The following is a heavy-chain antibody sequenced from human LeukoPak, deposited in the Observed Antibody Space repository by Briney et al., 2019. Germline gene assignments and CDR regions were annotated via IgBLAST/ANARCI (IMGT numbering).Heavy chain of an antibody. CDR3: VKDRYGHLQN. D-gene: IGHD4-17*01. J-gene: IGHJ1*01. CDR2: IWHDGSNK. Sequence: GGALRLSCAASGFTFSRYGMHWVREGPGKGVERVALIWHDGSNKYYGESVKGRFPISTDNSKNPLYLQMHSLRAQDTAASYCVKDRYGHLQNWGQGTLLTVSS. CDR1: GFTFSRYG. V-gene: IGHV3-33*03.